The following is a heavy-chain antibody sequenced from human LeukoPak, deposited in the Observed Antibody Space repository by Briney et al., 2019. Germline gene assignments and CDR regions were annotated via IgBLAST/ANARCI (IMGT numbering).Heavy chain of an antibody. J-gene: IGHJ4*02. Sequence: GGSLRLSCAASGFTFSDYEMNWVRQAPGKGLEWVSYTSGSGSIIWYADSVKGRFTISRDNAKNSLYLQMNSLRVEDTAVYHCARDLEWELGYFDYWGQGTLVTVSS. D-gene: IGHD1-26*01. CDR1: GFTFSDYE. CDR3: ARDLEWELGYFDY. CDR2: TSGSGSII. V-gene: IGHV3-48*03.